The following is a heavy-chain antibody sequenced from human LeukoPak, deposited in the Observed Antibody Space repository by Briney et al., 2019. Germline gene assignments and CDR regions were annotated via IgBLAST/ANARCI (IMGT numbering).Heavy chain of an antibody. CDR1: GFSFSSCG. J-gene: IGHJ4*02. Sequence: GRSLRLSCAASGFSFSSCGMHWVRQAPGKGLEWLAVFSYNGIETHYADSVRGRFTISRDNRKNTLHLQMDSLRAEDTAVYYCVKEQSYGYYRVADYWDQGTLVTVSS. CDR2: FSYNGIET. D-gene: IGHD1-26*01. V-gene: IGHV3-30*18. CDR3: VKEQSYGYYRVADY.